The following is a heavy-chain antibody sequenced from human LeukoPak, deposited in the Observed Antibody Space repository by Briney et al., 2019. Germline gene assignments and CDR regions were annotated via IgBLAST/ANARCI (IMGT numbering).Heavy chain of an antibody. Sequence: GGSLRLSCAASGFTFDDYGMTWVRQGPGKGLEWVAVIWYDGSNKYYADSVKGRFTISRDNSKNTLYLQMNSLRAEDTAVYYCAKREIPYGDQYYFDYWGQGTLVTVSS. D-gene: IGHD4-17*01. J-gene: IGHJ4*02. V-gene: IGHV3-30*02. CDR1: GFTFDDYG. CDR2: IWYDGSNK. CDR3: AKREIPYGDQYYFDY.